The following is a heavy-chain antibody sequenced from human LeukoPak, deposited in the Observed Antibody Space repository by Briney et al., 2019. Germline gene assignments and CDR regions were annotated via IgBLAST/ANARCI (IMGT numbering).Heavy chain of an antibody. Sequence: ASLKVSCKASGYTFSGYYIHWVRQAPGQGLEWMGWINPNRGGTKYAQKFQGRVTMTRDTSDSTAYMEMSRLSSGDTAVYYCARDRRYYYYDSSGYSQSDAIDIWGQGTMVTVSS. CDR1: GYTFSGYY. D-gene: IGHD3-22*01. CDR2: INPNRGGT. V-gene: IGHV1-2*02. CDR3: ARDRRYYYYDSSGYSQSDAIDI. J-gene: IGHJ3*02.